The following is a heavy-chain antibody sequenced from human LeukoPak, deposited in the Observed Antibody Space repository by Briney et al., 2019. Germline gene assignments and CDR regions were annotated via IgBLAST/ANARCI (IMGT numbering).Heavy chain of an antibody. CDR3: ARNYYDSSGYWILDY. Sequence: PSETLSLTCTVSGASISSFYWSWIRQPPGKGLEWIGFIYNSENTNYNPSLKSRVTISLDTSKSQFSLKLSSVTAADTAVYYCARNYYDSSGYWILDYWGQGTLVTVSS. D-gene: IGHD3-22*01. J-gene: IGHJ4*02. CDR2: IYNSENT. CDR1: GASISSFY. V-gene: IGHV4-59*01.